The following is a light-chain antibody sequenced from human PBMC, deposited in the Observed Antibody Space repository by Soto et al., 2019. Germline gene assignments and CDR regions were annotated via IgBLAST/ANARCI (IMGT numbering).Light chain of an antibody. Sequence: QSALTQPPSASGSPGQSVTISCTGTSSDVGGYKYVSWYQQHPGKPPKLMIFEVSKRPSGVPDRFSGSKSVNTASLTVSGLQAEDEADYYCSSYSGSNNFVLFGGGTQLTVL. J-gene: IGLJ2*01. V-gene: IGLV2-8*01. CDR3: SSYSGSNNFVL. CDR2: EVS. CDR1: SSDVGGYKY.